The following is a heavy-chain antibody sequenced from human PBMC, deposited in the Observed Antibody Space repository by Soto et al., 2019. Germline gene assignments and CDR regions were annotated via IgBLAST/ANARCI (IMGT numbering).Heavy chain of an antibody. CDR1: GDTFTNFG. D-gene: IGHD3-10*01. Sequence: HLVQSGPEVKKPGASVTVSCKTSGDTFTNFGLSWVRQAPGQGLEWMGWIATYNSNKNYAQKFQGRLTLTTDTSTSTGYMELKSLEYDDTAVYYCARVLRGVVNWFDPWCQGTLGTVSS. CDR2: IATYNSNK. V-gene: IGHV1-18*01. CDR3: ARVLRGVVNWFDP. J-gene: IGHJ5*02.